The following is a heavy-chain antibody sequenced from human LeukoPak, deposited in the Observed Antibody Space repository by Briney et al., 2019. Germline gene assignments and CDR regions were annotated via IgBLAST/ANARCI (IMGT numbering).Heavy chain of an antibody. V-gene: IGHV4-34*01. CDR2: INHSGST. Sequence: SETLSLTCTVSGDSISNYYWSWIRQPPGKGLEWIGEINHSGSTNYNPSLKSRVTISVDTSKNQFSLKLSSVTAADTAVYYCARFDTGIRYNWFDPWGQGTLVTVSS. D-gene: IGHD6-13*01. CDR1: GDSISNYY. CDR3: ARFDTGIRYNWFDP. J-gene: IGHJ5*02.